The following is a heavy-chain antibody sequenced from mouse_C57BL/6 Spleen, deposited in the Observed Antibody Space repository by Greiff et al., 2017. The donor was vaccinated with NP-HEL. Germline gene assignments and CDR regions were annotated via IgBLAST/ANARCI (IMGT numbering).Heavy chain of an antibody. CDR1: GYSITSGYY. D-gene: IGHD1-1*01. Sequence: DVQLQESGPGLVKPSQSLSLTCSVTGYSITSGYYWYWIRQFPGNKLEWMGFISYDGSNNYNPSLKNRISLTRDTSKNQFCLKLNAVTTEDTATYYCARAGYYYGSSPWYFDVWGTGTTVTVSS. J-gene: IGHJ1*03. V-gene: IGHV3-6*01. CDR3: ARAGYYYGSSPWYFDV. CDR2: ISYDGSN.